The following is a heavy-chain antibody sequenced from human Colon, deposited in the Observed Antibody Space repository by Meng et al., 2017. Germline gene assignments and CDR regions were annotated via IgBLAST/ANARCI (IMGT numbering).Heavy chain of an antibody. D-gene: IGHD3-22*01. J-gene: IGHJ4*02. CDR1: VYNFISTS. CDR3: ARAGPFYDSLGYVYYYDF. CDR2: INTGNGNT. V-gene: IGHV1-3*04. Sequence: QVQLVQSGAEVREPGASVKGSCKASVYNFISTSMSCGRQAPVQGLEWMGWINTGNGNTKLSQTFQDRVIITRDASANTVFLEVSSLRSEDTAVYYCARAGPFYDSLGYVYYYDFWGQGTLVTVSS.